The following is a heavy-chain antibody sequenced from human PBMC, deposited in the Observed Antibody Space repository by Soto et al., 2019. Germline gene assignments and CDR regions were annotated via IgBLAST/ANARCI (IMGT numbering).Heavy chain of an antibody. CDR1: GFTFSNSA. J-gene: IGHJ4*02. CDR3: AKGCAGDGNCFFFDY. CDR2: ISFDGNNI. Sequence: QVQLVESGGGVVQPGGSLRLSCAASGFTFSNSAMHWVRQAPGKGLEWVSYISFDGNNIYYPDSVRGRFTISRDNYKNTLSLQLNSLRAEDTAVYYCAKGCAGDGNCFFFDYWGQGVLVSVSS. D-gene: IGHD2-15*01. V-gene: IGHV3-30*04.